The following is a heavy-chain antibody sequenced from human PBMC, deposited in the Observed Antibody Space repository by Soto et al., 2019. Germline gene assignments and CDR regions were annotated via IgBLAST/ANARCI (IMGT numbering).Heavy chain of an antibody. CDR3: AREGRGYSYGPLIYYYYGMDV. J-gene: IGHJ6*02. CDR1: GGTFSSYA. CDR2: IIPIFGTA. V-gene: IGHV1-69*13. Sequence: SVKVSCKASGGTFSSYAISWVRQAPGQGLEWMGGIIPIFGTANYAQKFQGRVTITADEATSTAYMELSSLRSEDTAVYYCAREGRGYSYGPLIYYYYGMDVWGQGTTVTVS. D-gene: IGHD5-18*01.